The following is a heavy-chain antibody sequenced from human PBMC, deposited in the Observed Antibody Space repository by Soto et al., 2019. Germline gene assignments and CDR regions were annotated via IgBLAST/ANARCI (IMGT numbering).Heavy chain of an antibody. V-gene: IGHV1-2*02. J-gene: IGHJ3*01. Sequence: ASVKVSCKASGYTFTGYYMHWVRQAPGQGLEWMGWINPNSGGTNYAQKFQGRVIMTMDTSTTTVYMELRSLRPDDTAVYLCAREGILGLFDAYDLWGQGTMVTVS. D-gene: IGHD3-3*01. CDR2: INPNSGGT. CDR3: AREGILGLFDAYDL. CDR1: GYTFTGYY.